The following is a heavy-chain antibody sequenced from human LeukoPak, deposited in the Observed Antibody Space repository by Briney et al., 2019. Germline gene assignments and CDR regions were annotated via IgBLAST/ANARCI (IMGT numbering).Heavy chain of an antibody. CDR3: ARDARYFDWLLPPPDAFDI. CDR1: GGSISSYY. D-gene: IGHD3-9*01. J-gene: IGHJ3*02. V-gene: IGHV4-59*01. Sequence: PSETLSLTCTVSGGSISSYYWSWIRQPPGKGLDWIGYIYYSGSTNYNPSLKSRVTISVDTSKNQFSLKLSSVTAADTAVYYCARDARYFDWLLPPPDAFDIWGQGTMVTVSS. CDR2: IYYSGST.